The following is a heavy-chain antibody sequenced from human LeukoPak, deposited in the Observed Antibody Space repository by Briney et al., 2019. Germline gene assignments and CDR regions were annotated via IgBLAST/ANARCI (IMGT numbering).Heavy chain of an antibody. CDR1: GYSISSGYY. CDR3: ARGSHPVTGTLGGYFDP. CDR2: IYHTGST. V-gene: IGHV4-38-2*02. D-gene: IGHD6-19*01. Sequence: KSSETLSLTCTVSGYSISSGYYWGWIRQSPGKGLEWIGSIYHTGSTYYNPSLKSRVTISLDASNKQFSLRLSSVTAADTAVYYCARGSHPVTGTLGGYFDPWGQGTLVTVSS. J-gene: IGHJ4*02.